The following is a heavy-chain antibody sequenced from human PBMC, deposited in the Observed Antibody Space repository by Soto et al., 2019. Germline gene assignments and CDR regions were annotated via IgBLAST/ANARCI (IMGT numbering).Heavy chain of an antibody. V-gene: IGHV4-31*03. J-gene: IGHJ4*02. CDR3: ARGREVIGFDY. CDR1: GGSISSGGYY. D-gene: IGHD3-10*01. CDR2: IYYSGST. Sequence: TLSLTCTVSGGSISSGGYYWSWIRQHPGKGLEWIGYIYYSGSTYYNPSLKSRVTISVDTSKNQFSLKLSSVTAADTAVYYCARGREVIGFDYWGQGTLVTVSS.